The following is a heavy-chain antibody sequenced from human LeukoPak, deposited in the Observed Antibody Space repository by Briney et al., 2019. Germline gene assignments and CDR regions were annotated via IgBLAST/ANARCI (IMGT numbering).Heavy chain of an antibody. J-gene: IGHJ4*02. CDR3: ATDGPNYNIDH. V-gene: IGHV3-30*02. CDR1: GFTFSTYG. D-gene: IGHD3-9*01. CDR2: IRYDGSNK. Sequence: GGSLRLSCGASGFTFSTYGMHWVRQAPGKGLEWVAMIRYDGSNKYYADSVKGRYTISRDNSKNTMYLQMDSLRAEDTAVYYCATDGPNYNIDHWGQGILVTVSS.